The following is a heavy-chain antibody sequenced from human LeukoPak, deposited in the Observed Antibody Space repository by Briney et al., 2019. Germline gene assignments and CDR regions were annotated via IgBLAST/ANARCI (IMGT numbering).Heavy chain of an antibody. D-gene: IGHD3-22*01. CDR2: INPNSGGT. CDR3: ARETDITMIVVFDY. Sequence: ASVKVSCKASGYTFTGYYMHWVRQAPGQGLEWMGWINPNSGGTNYAQKFQGRVTMTRDTSISTAYMELSRLRSHDPAVYYCARETDITMIVVFDYWGQGTLVTVSS. J-gene: IGHJ4*02. V-gene: IGHV1-2*02. CDR1: GYTFTGYY.